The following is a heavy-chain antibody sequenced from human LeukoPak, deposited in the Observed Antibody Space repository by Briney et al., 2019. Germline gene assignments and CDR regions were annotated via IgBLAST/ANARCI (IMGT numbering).Heavy chain of an antibody. CDR3: VAVPETDFWIGFYLDY. V-gene: IGHV3-9*01. D-gene: IGHD3-3*01. CDR1: GLTFDDYA. CDR2: ITWHSENI. J-gene: IGHJ4*02. Sequence: PGGSLRLSCAASGLTFDDYAMHWVRQAPGKGLEWVSGITWHSENIDYGDSVKGRFTISRDNAKNSLYLQMNSLRAEDTALYFCVAVPETDFWIGFYLDYWGQGTLVTVSS.